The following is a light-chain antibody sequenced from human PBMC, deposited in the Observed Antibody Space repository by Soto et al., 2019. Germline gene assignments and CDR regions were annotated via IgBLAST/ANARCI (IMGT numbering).Light chain of an antibody. Sequence: QSALTQPASVSGSPGQSITISCTGTSSDIGSYNYVSWYQQYPGKVPKVMIYDVSDRPSGVSNRFSGSKSGNTASLTISGRQAEDEADYYCSSYTSSSPYVLFGGGTKVTVL. V-gene: IGLV2-14*01. J-gene: IGLJ2*01. CDR1: SSDIGSYNY. CDR2: DVS. CDR3: SSYTSSSPYVL.